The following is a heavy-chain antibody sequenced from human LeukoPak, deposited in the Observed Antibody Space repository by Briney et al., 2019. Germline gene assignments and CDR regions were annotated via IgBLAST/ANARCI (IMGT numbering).Heavy chain of an antibody. Sequence: SVKVSCKASGGTFSSYAISWVRQAPGQGLEWMGRIIPILGIANYAQKFRGRVTITADKSTSTAYMELSSLRSEDTAVYYCARDDYGGYWGQGTLVTVSS. CDR1: GGTFSSYA. CDR2: IIPILGIA. J-gene: IGHJ4*02. CDR3: ARDDYGGY. V-gene: IGHV1-69*04. D-gene: IGHD4-17*01.